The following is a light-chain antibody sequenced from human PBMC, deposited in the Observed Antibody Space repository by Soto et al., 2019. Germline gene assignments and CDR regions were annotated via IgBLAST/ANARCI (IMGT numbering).Light chain of an antibody. CDR3: QQGSTTPIT. CDR2: DSS. J-gene: IGKJ5*01. Sequence: DIQMTQSPSTLSASVGDSVTVTCRASQSISTWLAWYQQKPGRAPKLLIYDSSSLESGVPSRFSGSGSGTDFTLSISSLQPEDFSTYYCQQGSTTPITFGLGTRLEIK. CDR1: QSISTW. V-gene: IGKV1-5*01.